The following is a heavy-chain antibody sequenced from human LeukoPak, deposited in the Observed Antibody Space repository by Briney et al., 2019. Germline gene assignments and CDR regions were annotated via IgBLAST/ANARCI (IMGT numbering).Heavy chain of an antibody. V-gene: IGHV4-34*01. CDR3: ARAYSSSWYFNWFDP. D-gene: IGHD6-13*01. CDR2: INHSGST. Sequence: SETLSLTCAVYGGSFSGYYWSWIRQPPGKGLEWIGEINHSGSTNYNPSLKSRVTISVDTSKNQFSLKLSSVTAADTAVYYCARAYSSSWYFNWFDPWGQGTLVTVSS. CDR1: GGSFSGYY. J-gene: IGHJ5*02.